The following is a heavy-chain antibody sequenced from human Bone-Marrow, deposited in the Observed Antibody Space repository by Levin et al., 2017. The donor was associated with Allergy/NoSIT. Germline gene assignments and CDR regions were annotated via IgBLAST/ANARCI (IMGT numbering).Heavy chain of an antibody. CDR3: ARVSKGRVRLHYGMDV. Sequence: SETLSLTCAVYGGSFSGYYWSWIRQPPGKGLEWIGEINHSGSTNYNPSLKSRVTISVDTSKNQFSLKLSSVTAADTAVYYCARVSKGRVRLHYGMDVWGQGTTVTVSS. CDR1: GGSFSGYY. V-gene: IGHV4-34*01. D-gene: IGHD3-10*01. CDR2: INHSGST. J-gene: IGHJ6*02.